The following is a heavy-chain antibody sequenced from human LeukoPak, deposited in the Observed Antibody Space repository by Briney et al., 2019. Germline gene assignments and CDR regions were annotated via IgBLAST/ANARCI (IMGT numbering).Heavy chain of an antibody. Sequence: GGSLRLSCAASGFTFSSYSMNWVRQAPGKGLVWVSRIDSDGSSTSYADSVKGRFTISRDNAKNTLYLQMNSLRAEDTAVYFCARGRAGFHFDYWGQGALVTVSS. J-gene: IGHJ4*02. CDR3: ARGRAGFHFDY. CDR1: GFTFSSYS. D-gene: IGHD6-19*01. V-gene: IGHV3-74*01. CDR2: IDSDGSST.